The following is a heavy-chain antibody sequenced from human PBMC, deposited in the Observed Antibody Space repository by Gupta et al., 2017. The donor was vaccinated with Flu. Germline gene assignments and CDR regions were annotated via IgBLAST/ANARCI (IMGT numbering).Heavy chain of an antibody. D-gene: IGHD6-19*01. CDR2: ISWNSGSI. CDR3: AKDSSGWYTHFDY. J-gene: IGHJ4*02. V-gene: IGHV3-9*01. CDR1: GFTFDDYA. Sequence: EVQLVESGGGLVQPGRSLRLSCAASGFTFDDYAMHWVRQAPGKGLEWVSGISWNSGSIGYADSVKGRFTISRDNAKNSLYLQMNSLRAEDTALYYCAKDSSGWYTHFDYWGQGTLVTVSS.